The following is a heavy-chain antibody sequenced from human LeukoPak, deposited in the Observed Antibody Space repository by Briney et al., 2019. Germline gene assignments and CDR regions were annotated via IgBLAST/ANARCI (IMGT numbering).Heavy chain of an antibody. CDR2: IKQDGSEK. V-gene: IGHV3-7*01. D-gene: IGHD3-3*01. Sequence: GGSLRLSCAASGFTFSSYWMSWVRQAPGKGLEWVANIKQDGSEKYYVDSVKGRFTISRDNAKNSLYLQMNSLRAEDTAVYYCARDQDDFWSGYYVPFDYWGQGTLVTVSS. CDR1: GFTFSSYW. CDR3: ARDQDDFWSGYYVPFDY. J-gene: IGHJ4*02.